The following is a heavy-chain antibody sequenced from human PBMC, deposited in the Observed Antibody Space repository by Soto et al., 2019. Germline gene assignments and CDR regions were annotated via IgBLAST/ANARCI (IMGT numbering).Heavy chain of an antibody. CDR2: IYPGDSDT. D-gene: IGHD3-9*01. CDR3: ARLGSLSGNQANDY. V-gene: IGHV5-51*01. J-gene: IGHJ4*02. CDR1: GYSFTNYW. Sequence: GESLKISCKGSGYSFTNYWIGWVRQMPGKGLEWMGIIYPGDSDTRYSPSFQGQVTISADKSISTAYLHYSSLKASDTAMYYCARLGSLSGNQANDYWGQGTLVTVSS.